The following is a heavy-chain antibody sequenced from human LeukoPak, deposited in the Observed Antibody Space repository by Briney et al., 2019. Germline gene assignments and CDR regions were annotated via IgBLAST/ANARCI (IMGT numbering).Heavy chain of an antibody. Sequence: ASVKVSCKVSGYTLTELSMHWVRQAPGKGLEWMGGFDPEDGETIYAQKFQDRVTITRDTSASTAYMELSSLKSEDTAVYYCARDQSSSSWFHFDYWGQGTLLTVSS. CDR3: ARDQSSSSWFHFDY. V-gene: IGHV1-24*01. D-gene: IGHD6-13*01. J-gene: IGHJ4*02. CDR1: GYTLTELS. CDR2: FDPEDGET.